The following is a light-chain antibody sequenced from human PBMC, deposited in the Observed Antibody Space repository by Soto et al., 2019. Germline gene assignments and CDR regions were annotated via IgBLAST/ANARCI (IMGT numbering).Light chain of an antibody. CDR1: SSDVGSYNL. CDR3: CSYAGSSTPLYV. Sequence: QSVLTQPASVSGSPGQSITISCTGTSSDVGSYNLVSWYQQHPGKAPKLMIYEGSKRPSGVSNRCSGSKSGNTASLTISGLQAEDEADYYCCSYAGSSTPLYVFGTGTKLTVL. V-gene: IGLV2-23*01. CDR2: EGS. J-gene: IGLJ1*01.